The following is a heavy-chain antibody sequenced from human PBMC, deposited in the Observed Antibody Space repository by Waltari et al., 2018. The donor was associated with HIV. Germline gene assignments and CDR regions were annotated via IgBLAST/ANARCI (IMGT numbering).Heavy chain of an antibody. CDR3: ARRISSSSGSVFDY. Sequence: QVQLQESGPGLVKPSETLSLTCTVSGGSISRYYWSWIRQPPGKGLEWIGYIYYSGSTNYNPSLKSRVTISVDTSKNQFSLKLSSVTAADTAVYYCARRISSSSGSVFDYWGQGTLVTVSS. CDR1: GGSISRYY. CDR2: IYYSGST. J-gene: IGHJ4*02. V-gene: IGHV4-59*01. D-gene: IGHD6-6*01.